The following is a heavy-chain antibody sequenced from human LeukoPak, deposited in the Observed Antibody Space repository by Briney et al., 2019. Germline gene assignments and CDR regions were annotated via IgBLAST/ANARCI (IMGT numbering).Heavy chain of an antibody. J-gene: IGHJ4*02. V-gene: IGHV4-39*01. CDR2: IDYRGST. CDR3: ARHRPPIAATHPYHVDH. D-gene: IGHD5-12*01. CDR1: GGSISSSSYY. Sequence: PSETLSLTCTVSGGSISSSSYYWGWIRQPPGKGLGWIGSIDYRGSTYYNPSRKSRVTISVDTSKNQVSLKLSSVTAADQAVDYCARHRPPIAATHPYHVDHWGQGNLVTVPS.